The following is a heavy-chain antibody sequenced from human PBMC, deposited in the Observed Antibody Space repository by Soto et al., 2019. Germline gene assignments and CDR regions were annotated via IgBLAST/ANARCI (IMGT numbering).Heavy chain of an antibody. Sequence: ASETLSLTCAVSCGSISSGGYSWSWIRQPPGKGLDWIGYIYHSGSTYYNPSLKSRVTISVDRSKNQFSLKLSSVTAADTAVYYCVRVPDYWGQGTLVTVSS. CDR1: CGSISSGGYS. CDR3: VRVPDY. V-gene: IGHV4-30-2*01. J-gene: IGHJ4*02. CDR2: IYHSGST.